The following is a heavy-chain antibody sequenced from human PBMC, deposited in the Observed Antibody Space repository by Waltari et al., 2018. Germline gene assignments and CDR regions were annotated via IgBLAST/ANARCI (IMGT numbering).Heavy chain of an antibody. V-gene: IGHV1-8*01. D-gene: IGHD6-6*01. CDR2: MTLNRCNT. CDR1: VYSLMNHD. CDR3: AREYSSSSGTWLDP. Sequence: QLQLVQSGAEVKRPGASVKVPCKASVYSLMNHDIKWARQAPGQGLEWMGWMTLNRCNTIYAQKFQGRVTMTRDTSTGTAYMELSSLTSEDTAVYYCAREYSSSSGTWLDPWGQGTLVTVSS. J-gene: IGHJ5*02.